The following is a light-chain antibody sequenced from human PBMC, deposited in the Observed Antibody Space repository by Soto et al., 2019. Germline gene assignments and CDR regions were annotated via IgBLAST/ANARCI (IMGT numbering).Light chain of an antibody. V-gene: IGKV1-5*01. CDR2: DAS. CDR1: QSIRSW. CDR3: QQYGSFSKT. J-gene: IGKJ1*01. Sequence: DIQMTQSPSTLSASVGDRVTITCRASQSIRSWLAWYQQKPGKAPQLLIYDASNLESGVPSRFSGSGSGTEFTLTISGLQPDDFATYYCQQYGSFSKTFGRGTKVDIK.